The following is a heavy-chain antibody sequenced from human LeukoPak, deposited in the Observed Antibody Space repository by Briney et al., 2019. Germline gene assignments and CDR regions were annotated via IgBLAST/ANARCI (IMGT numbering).Heavy chain of an antibody. D-gene: IGHD3-10*01. J-gene: IGHJ6*03. CDR3: ARRKVRGVIGYYYMDV. V-gene: IGHV4-61*02. CDR2: MFTTGTI. Sequence: PSQTLSLTCTVSGGSVNSGSYYWSWIRQPAGKGLEWIGRMFTTGTIDYNPSLKSRVTISLDTSKNQFSLKLSSVTAADTAVYYCARRKVRGVIGYYYMDVWGKGTTVTISS. CDR1: GGSVNSGSYY.